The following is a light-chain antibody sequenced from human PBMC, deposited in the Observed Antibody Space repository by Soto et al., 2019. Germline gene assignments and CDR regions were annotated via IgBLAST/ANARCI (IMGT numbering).Light chain of an antibody. CDR3: LQQKSWPFT. CDR2: AAS. J-gene: IGKJ2*01. V-gene: IGKV3-15*01. CDR1: QSVSSS. Sequence: EIVMTQSPATLSVSPGERATLSCRASQSVSSSLAWFQQKPGQAPRLLIYAASARATGIAARLSGSGSGTEFTLTISSLQSEDFAVYYCLQQKSWPFTFGQGTKVDIK.